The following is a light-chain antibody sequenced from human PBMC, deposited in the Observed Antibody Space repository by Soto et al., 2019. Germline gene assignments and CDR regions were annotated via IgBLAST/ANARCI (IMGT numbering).Light chain of an antibody. J-gene: IGLJ1*01. Sequence: SYELTQPPAVSVSPGQTASITCSGDKLGDKYACWYQQKPGQSPVLVIYQDSNRPSGIPELFSGSNSGNTGTLTISATQAMDEAAYYCQAWDRSTHVVGYGTKPTVL. CDR1: KLGDKY. V-gene: IGLV3-1*01. CDR2: QDS. CDR3: QAWDRSTHV.